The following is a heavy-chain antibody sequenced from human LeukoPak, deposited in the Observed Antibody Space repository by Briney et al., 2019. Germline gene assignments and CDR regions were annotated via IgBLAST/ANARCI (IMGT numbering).Heavy chain of an antibody. J-gene: IGHJ4*02. D-gene: IGHD5-24*01. CDR1: GFTFSRYW. V-gene: IGHV3-7*01. Sequence: PGGSLRLSCTASGFTFSRYWMSWVRQAPGKGLEWVANINEDGNKKYSVDSVKGRFTISRDNAKNSLYLQMSSLRAEDTAVYYCARMERDGYNHHFDYWGQGTLVTVSS. CDR2: INEDGNKK. CDR3: ARMERDGYNHHFDY.